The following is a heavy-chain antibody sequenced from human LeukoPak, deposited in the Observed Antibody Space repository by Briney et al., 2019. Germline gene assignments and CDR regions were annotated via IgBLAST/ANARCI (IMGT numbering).Heavy chain of an antibody. CDR1: GFTFSSYS. Sequence: PGGSLRLSCAASGFTFSSYSMNWVRQAPGKGLEWVSYISSSSSTIYYADSVKGRFTISRDNAKNSLYLQMNSLRAEDTAVYYYARTPRGDYYDSSGYYISGCYFDYWGQGTLVTVSS. D-gene: IGHD3-22*01. CDR2: ISSSSSTI. J-gene: IGHJ4*02. CDR3: ARTPRGDYYDSSGYYISGCYFDY. V-gene: IGHV3-48*04.